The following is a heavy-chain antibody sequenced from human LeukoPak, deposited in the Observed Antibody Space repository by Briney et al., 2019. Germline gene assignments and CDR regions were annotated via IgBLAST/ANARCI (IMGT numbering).Heavy chain of an antibody. CDR3: ARDGYPGGDY. Sequence: GGSLRLSCAVSGFTFSDYSMDWVRQAPGKGPEWVSYISDTGHALYYADSVKGRFIISRDNARNSLYLQMNSLRDEDTAVYYCARDGYPGGDYWGQGTLVTVSS. CDR2: ISDTGHAL. V-gene: IGHV3-48*02. D-gene: IGHD3-22*01. J-gene: IGHJ4*02. CDR1: GFTFSDYS.